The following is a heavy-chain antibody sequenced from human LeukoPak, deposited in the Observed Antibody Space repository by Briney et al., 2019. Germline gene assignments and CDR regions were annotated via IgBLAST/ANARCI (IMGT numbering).Heavy chain of an antibody. J-gene: IGHJ4*02. D-gene: IGHD3-22*01. CDR1: GFTFSSYA. CDR3: ARDYYDERHVRSGVFDY. CDR2: ISSSAGNT. Sequence: GGSLRLSCAASGFTFSSYAMSWVRQAPGKGLEWVSGISSSAGNTYYADSVKGRFTISRDNSKNTLYLQMNSLRAEDTAVYYCARDYYDERHVRSGVFDYWGQGTLVTVSS. V-gene: IGHV3-23*01.